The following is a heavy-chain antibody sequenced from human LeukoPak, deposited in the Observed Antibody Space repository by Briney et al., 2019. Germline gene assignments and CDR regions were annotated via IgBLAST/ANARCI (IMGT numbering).Heavy chain of an antibody. CDR2: IYVDGRT. V-gene: IGHV3-53*01. CDR1: GFTVSTTY. CDR3: ARRGDGGRSFDY. Sequence: PGGSLRLSCAASGFTVSTTYMSWVRQAPGKGLEWVSLIYVDGRTYYADSVKGRFTISRDNCKNTLYLQVNSLRAEDTAVYYCARRGDGGRSFDYWGQGTLVTVSS. J-gene: IGHJ4*02. D-gene: IGHD4-23*01.